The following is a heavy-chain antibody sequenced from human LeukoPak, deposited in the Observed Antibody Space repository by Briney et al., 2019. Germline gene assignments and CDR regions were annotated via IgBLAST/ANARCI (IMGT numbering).Heavy chain of an antibody. CDR2: IEGDGNRI. CDR1: GFTLSAYW. V-gene: IGHV3-74*01. Sequence: GGSLRLSCAASGFTLSAYWMHWVRQAPGKGLMWVSRIEGDGNRITYADSVKGRFTISRDNSKNTLYLQMNSLRAEDTAVYYCAREHNWNYYFDYWGQGTLVTVSS. D-gene: IGHD1-7*01. J-gene: IGHJ4*02. CDR3: AREHNWNYYFDY.